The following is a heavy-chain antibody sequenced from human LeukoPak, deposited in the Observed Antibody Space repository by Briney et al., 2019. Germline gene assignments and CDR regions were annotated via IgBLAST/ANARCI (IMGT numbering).Heavy chain of an antibody. Sequence: GGSLRLSCTASGFTFGDYAMSWFRQAPGKGLEWVGFIRSKAYGGTTEYAASVKGRFTISRDDSKSIAYLQTNSLKTEDTAVYYCTRERLIDYYYYGMDVWGQGTTVTVSS. CDR1: GFTFGDYA. CDR2: IRSKAYGGTT. D-gene: IGHD3-22*01. V-gene: IGHV3-49*03. J-gene: IGHJ6*02. CDR3: TRERLIDYYYYGMDV.